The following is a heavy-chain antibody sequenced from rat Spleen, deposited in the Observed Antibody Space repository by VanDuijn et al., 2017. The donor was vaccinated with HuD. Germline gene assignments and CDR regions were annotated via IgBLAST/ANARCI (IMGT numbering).Heavy chain of an antibody. D-gene: IGHD1-11*01. J-gene: IGHJ2*01. CDR3: TSPPLRSGFYYIEY. V-gene: IGHV3-3*01. Sequence: EVQLQESGPGLVKPSQSLSLTCSVTGHSITSSYRWNWIRKFPGSKLEWMGHINSAGNTNYNPSLKSRISITRDTSKNQFFLQLNSVTTEDTATYFCTSPPLRSGFYYIEYWGQGIMVTVSS. CDR2: INSAGNT. CDR1: GHSITSSYR.